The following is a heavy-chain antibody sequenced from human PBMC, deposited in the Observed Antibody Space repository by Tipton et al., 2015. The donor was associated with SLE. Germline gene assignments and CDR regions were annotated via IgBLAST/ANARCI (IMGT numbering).Heavy chain of an antibody. Sequence: GSLRLSCAASGFNFSSYGMHWVRQAPGKGLEWVAFVRFDGSDTYYGDSVKGRFSISRDNAKNTLYLQMNSLRGEDTAVYYCARGRRPGWLANWGQGTLVIVSS. J-gene: IGHJ4*02. CDR3: ARGRRPGWLAN. V-gene: IGHV3-30*02. CDR1: GFNFSSYG. D-gene: IGHD5-12*01. CDR2: VRFDGSDT.